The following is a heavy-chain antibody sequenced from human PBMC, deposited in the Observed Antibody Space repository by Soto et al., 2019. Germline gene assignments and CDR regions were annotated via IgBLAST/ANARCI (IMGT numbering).Heavy chain of an antibody. D-gene: IGHD5-12*01. CDR1: GGSTSTSSYY. CDR3: GRLNIGATNIDY. V-gene: IGHV4-39*01. Sequence: SETLSLTCTVSGGSTSTSSYYWGWIRQPPGKGLEWIGGMHYSGTSYHNPSLKTRITISVDTSRNQFSLRLASVTAADTAVYFCGRLNIGATNIDYWGQGTLVTVSS. J-gene: IGHJ4*02. CDR2: MHYSGTS.